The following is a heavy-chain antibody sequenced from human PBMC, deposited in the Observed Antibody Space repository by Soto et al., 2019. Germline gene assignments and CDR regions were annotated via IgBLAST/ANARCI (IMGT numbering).Heavy chain of an antibody. D-gene: IGHD4-4*01. V-gene: IGHV1-69*06. CDR1: GGTFSSYA. J-gene: IGHJ6*02. CDR3: ARDMTTVSEGYYYGMDV. Sequence: SVKVSCKASGGTFSSYAISWVRQAPGQGLEWMGGIIPIFGTANYAQKSQGRVTITADKSTSTAYMELSSLRSEDTAVYYCARDMTTVSEGYYYGMDVWGQGTTVTVSS. CDR2: IIPIFGTA.